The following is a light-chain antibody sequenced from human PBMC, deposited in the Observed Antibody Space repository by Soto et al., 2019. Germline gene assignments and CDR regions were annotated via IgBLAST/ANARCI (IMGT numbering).Light chain of an antibody. CDR2: DDN. Sequence: QSALTQPPSVAASPGQNVTISCSGGSANIGGNSVSWYQQLPGTAPKLLIYDDNKRPSGIPDRFSGSKSGTSATLGITGFQTGDEADYYCGSWDSSLSAYVFGTGTKVTVL. J-gene: IGLJ1*01. CDR3: GSWDSSLSAYV. CDR1: SANIGGNS. V-gene: IGLV1-51*01.